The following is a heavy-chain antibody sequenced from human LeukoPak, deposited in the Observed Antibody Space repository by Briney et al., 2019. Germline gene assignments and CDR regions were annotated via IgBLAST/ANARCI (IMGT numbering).Heavy chain of an antibody. CDR3: ARGMAAYDYYGSGSTLDY. V-gene: IGHV4-61*02. D-gene: IGHD3-10*01. J-gene: IGHJ4*02. Sequence: SQTLSLTCTVSGDSISSGIFYWSWIRQSAGKGLEWIGRIHTSGGTDYNPSLKSRVTISVDTSKNQFSLKLSSVTAADTVVYYCARGMAAYDYYGSGSTLDYWGQGTLVTVSS. CDR2: IHTSGGT. CDR1: GDSISSGIFY.